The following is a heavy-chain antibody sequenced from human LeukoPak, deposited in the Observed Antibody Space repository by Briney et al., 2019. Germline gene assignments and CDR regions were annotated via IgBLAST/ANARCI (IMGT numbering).Heavy chain of an antibody. CDR2: IYYSGST. D-gene: IGHD5-12*01. Sequence: SETLSLTCTVSGGSISSGDYYWSWIRQPPGKGLEWIGYIYYSGSTYYNPSLKSRVTISVDTSKNQFSLKLSSVTAADTAVYYCARGLNLGYGYYYGMDVWGQGTTVTVSS. J-gene: IGHJ6*02. CDR3: ARGLNLGYGYYYGMDV. CDR1: GGSISSGDYY. V-gene: IGHV4-30-4*01.